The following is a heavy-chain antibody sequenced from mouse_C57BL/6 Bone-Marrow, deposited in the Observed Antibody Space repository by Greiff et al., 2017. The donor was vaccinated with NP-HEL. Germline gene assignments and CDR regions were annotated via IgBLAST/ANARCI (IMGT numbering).Heavy chain of an antibody. CDR1: GYAFSSSW. CDR3: ARSGYYYGSSFYLYFDV. Sequence: QVQLLQSGPELVKPGASVKISCKASGYAFSSSWMNWVKQRPGKGLEWIGRIYPGDGDTNYNGKFKGKATLTADKSSSTAYMQLSSLTSEDSAVYFCARSGYYYGSSFYLYFDVWGTGTTVTVSS. J-gene: IGHJ1*03. D-gene: IGHD1-1*01. V-gene: IGHV1-82*01. CDR2: IYPGDGDT.